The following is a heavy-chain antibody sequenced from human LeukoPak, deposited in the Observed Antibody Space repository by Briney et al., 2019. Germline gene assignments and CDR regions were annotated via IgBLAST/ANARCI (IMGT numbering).Heavy chain of an antibody. CDR1: GFIVSSNF. V-gene: IGHV3-66*01. CDR2: LYSVGTT. CDR3: ARVGAAVTTVDS. Sequence: GGSLRLSCAGSGFIVSSNFMTWVRQAPGRGLEWVSALYSVGTTYYADSVKGRFTISRDDSKNTLYLQMNSLRAEDTAMYYCARVGAAVTTVDSWGQGTLVTVSS. D-gene: IGHD4-17*01. J-gene: IGHJ4*02.